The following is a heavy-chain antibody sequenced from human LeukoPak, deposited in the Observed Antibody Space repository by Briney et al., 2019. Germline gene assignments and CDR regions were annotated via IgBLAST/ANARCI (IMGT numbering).Heavy chain of an antibody. J-gene: IGHJ4*02. Sequence: PGGSLRLSCAASGFTFSSYATSWVRQAPGKGLEWVSAISGSGGSTYYADSVKGRFTISRDNSKNTLYLQMNSLRAEDMAVYYCAKDGGTVAGTRTFDYWGQGTLVTVSS. CDR1: GFTFSSYA. V-gene: IGHV3-23*01. D-gene: IGHD6-19*01. CDR2: ISGSGGST. CDR3: AKDGGTVAGTRTFDY.